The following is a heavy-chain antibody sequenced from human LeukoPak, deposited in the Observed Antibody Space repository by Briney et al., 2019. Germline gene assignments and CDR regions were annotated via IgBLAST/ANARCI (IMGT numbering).Heavy chain of an antibody. J-gene: IGHJ6*03. D-gene: IGHD2-2*01. CDR3: ARDKVVVVPAAISGGGYYYYYMDV. CDR2: IYSGGST. Sequence: PGGSLRLSCAASGFTVSSNYMSRVRQAPGKGLEWVSVIYSGGSTYYADSVKGRFTISRDNSKNTLYLQMNSLRAEDTAVYYCARDKVVVVPAAISGGGYYYYYMDVWGKGTTVTISS. V-gene: IGHV3-53*01. CDR1: GFTVSSNY.